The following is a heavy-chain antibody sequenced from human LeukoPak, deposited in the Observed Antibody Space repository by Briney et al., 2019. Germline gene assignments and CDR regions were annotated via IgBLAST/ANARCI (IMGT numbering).Heavy chain of an antibody. D-gene: IGHD3-10*01. J-gene: IGHJ3*02. CDR3: ARGRRFGELTAFDI. V-gene: IGHV3-48*01. CDR2: ISSSSSTI. Sequence: GGSLRLSCAASGFTFSSYSMNWVRQAPGKGLEWVSYISSSSSTIYYADSVKGRFTISRDNAKNSLYLQMNSLRAEDTAVYYCARGRRFGELTAFDIWGQGTMVTVSS. CDR1: GFTFSSYS.